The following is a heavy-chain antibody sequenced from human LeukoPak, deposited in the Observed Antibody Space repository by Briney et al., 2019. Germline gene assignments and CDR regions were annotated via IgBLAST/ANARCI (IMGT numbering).Heavy chain of an antibody. D-gene: IGHD3-16*02. CDR3: ARAAAGSMITFGGVIVSNYFDY. CDR2: IYHSGGT. J-gene: IGHJ4*02. V-gene: IGHV4-4*02. Sequence: SGTLSLTCAVSGGSISSSTNWWSWVRQPPGKGLEWIGEIYHSGGTNYNPSLKSRITISVDKSQNQFSLKVNSLTAADTAVYYCARAAAGSMITFGGVIVSNYFDYWGQGTLVTVSS. CDR1: GGSISSSTNW.